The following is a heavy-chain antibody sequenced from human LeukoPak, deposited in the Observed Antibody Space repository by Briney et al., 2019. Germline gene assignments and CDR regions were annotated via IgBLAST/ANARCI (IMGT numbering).Heavy chain of an antibody. J-gene: IGHJ3*02. V-gene: IGHV1-18*01. CDR2: ISAYNGNT. CDR1: GYTFTSYG. D-gene: IGHD4-17*01. CDR3: ARDDGDYRHPRAFDI. Sequence: ASVKVSCKASGYTFTSYGISWVRQAPGQGLEWMGWISAYNGNTNYAQKLQGRVTMTTDTSTSTAYMELRSLRPDDTAVYYCARDDGDYRHPRAFDIWGQGTMVTVSS.